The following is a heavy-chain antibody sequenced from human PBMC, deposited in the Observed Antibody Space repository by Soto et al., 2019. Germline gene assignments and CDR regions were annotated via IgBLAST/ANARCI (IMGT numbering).Heavy chain of an antibody. CDR1: GGTFGNTA. D-gene: IGHD3-3*01. CDR3: ARDGDPGYSFWSGPLGGGSFDP. J-gene: IGHJ5*02. CDR2: IVPLLGTA. Sequence: QVQLVQSGAEVKEPGSSVNVSCKTSGGTFGNTAVTWVRQVPGQGLEWIGGIVPLLGTANYAQKFRGRVMITADESTSTAYMDLSSLRSDDTAIYYCARDGDPGYSFWSGPLGGGSFDPWGQGTRVTSSS. V-gene: IGHV1-69*12.